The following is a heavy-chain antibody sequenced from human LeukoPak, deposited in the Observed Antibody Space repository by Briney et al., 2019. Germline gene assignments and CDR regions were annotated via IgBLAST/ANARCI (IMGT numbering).Heavy chain of an antibody. D-gene: IGHD3-22*01. V-gene: IGHV4-4*07. Sequence: SETLSLTCTVSGGSISSYYWSWIRQPAGKGLEWIGRIYTSGSTNYNPSLKSRVTISVDTSKNQFSLKLSSVTAADTAVYYCARDTPAYYYDSSGYISFDYWGQGTLVTVSS. CDR2: IYTSGST. CDR1: GGSISSYY. J-gene: IGHJ4*02. CDR3: ARDTPAYYYDSSGYISFDY.